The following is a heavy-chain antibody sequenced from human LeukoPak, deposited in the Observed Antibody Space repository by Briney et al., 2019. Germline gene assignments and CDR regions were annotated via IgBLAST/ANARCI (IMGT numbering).Heavy chain of an antibody. CDR2: IYYSGST. D-gene: IGHD6-19*01. Sequence: SETLSLTCTVSGGSISSSSYYWGWIRQPPGKGLEWIGYIYYSGSTYYNPSLKSRVTISVDTSKNQFSLKLSSVTAADTAVYYCARDLGSSGWYGDWFDPWGQGTLVTVSS. CDR1: GGSISSSSYY. V-gene: IGHV4-39*07. CDR3: ARDLGSSGWYGDWFDP. J-gene: IGHJ5*02.